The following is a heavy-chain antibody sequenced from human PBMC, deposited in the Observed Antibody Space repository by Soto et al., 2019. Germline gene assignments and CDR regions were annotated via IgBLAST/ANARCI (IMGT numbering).Heavy chain of an antibody. D-gene: IGHD6-19*01. J-gene: IGHJ1*01. V-gene: IGHV4-34*01. CDR1: GGSFSGYY. Sequence: QVQLQQWGAGLLKPSETLSLTCAVYGGSFSGYYWSWIRQPPGKGLEWIGEINHSGSNNYNPYLTSRVNISVDTSKNQFSLKLSSVTAADTAVYYCARGGRAVARIVSFQHWGQGTLVNVSS. CDR3: ARGGRAVARIVSFQH. CDR2: INHSGSN.